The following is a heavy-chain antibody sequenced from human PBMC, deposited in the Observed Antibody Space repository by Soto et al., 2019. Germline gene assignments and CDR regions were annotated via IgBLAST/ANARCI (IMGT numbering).Heavy chain of an antibody. J-gene: IGHJ4*02. V-gene: IGHV3-30*03. Sequence: AGSLRLSCAGSGFTFRSYGMHWVRQAPGKGLEWMSFISHDGSNTYYADSVKGRFTISRDNSKNTLYVQMNSLRIEDTAVYYCARTDYSSTLYYFDNWGLGTLVTVSS. CDR2: ISHDGSNT. CDR1: GFTFRSYG. CDR3: ARTDYSSTLYYFDN. D-gene: IGHD6-13*01.